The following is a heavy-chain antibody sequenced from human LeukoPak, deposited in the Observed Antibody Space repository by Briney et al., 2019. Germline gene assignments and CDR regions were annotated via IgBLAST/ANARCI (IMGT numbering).Heavy chain of an antibody. Sequence: GGSLRLSCAASGFTFSTYGMNWVRQASGKGLEWVSYISSSSSTIYYADSVKGRFTISRDNAKNSLYLQMNSLRAEDTAVYYCARGRTTGVVYWGQGTLVTVSS. CDR2: ISSSSSTI. D-gene: IGHD4-23*01. V-gene: IGHV3-48*01. CDR3: ARGRTTGVVY. J-gene: IGHJ4*02. CDR1: GFTFSTYG.